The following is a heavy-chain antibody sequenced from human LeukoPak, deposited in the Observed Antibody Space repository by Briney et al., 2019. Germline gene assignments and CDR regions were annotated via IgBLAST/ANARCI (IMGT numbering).Heavy chain of an antibody. D-gene: IGHD6-13*01. CDR2: ISSRSSYI. CDR3: ARVLAAAGTLHFDH. CDR1: GFTFSSYS. J-gene: IGHJ4*02. V-gene: IGHV3-21*01. Sequence: PGRTLRLSCAASGFTFSSYSMNWVRQAPGKGLEWVSSISSRSSYIYYADSVKGRFIISRDDAKNSLNLQMNSLRAEDTAVYYCARVLAAAGTLHFDHWGQGVLVSVSS.